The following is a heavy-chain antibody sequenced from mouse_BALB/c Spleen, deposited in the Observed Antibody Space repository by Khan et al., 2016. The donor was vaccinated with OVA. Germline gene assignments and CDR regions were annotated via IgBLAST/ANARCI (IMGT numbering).Heavy chain of an antibody. CDR1: GYSITSDYA. CDR3: ASELGRYYAMDY. J-gene: IGHJ4*01. D-gene: IGHD4-1*01. V-gene: IGHV3-2*02. CDR2: ISYSDTT. Sequence: EVQLQESGPGLVKPSQSLSLTCTVTGYSITSDYAWNWIRQFPGNKLEWMGYISYSDTTTYNPSFKSRISITRDTSKNQVLLHLNSVTTGATATYYCASELGRYYAMDYWGQGTSVTVSS.